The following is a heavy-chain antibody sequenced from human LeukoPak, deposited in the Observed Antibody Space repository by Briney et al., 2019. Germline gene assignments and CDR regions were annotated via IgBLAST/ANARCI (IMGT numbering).Heavy chain of an antibody. D-gene: IGHD3-3*01. Sequence: PSETLSLTCTVSGGSISSSSYYWGWIRQPPGKGLEWIGSIYYSGSTYYNPSLKSRATISVDTSKNQFSLKLSSVTAADTAVYYCTGLRFLEWLPNWFDPWGQGTLVTVSS. CDR2: IYYSGST. CDR1: GGSISSSSYY. J-gene: IGHJ5*02. CDR3: TGLRFLEWLPNWFDP. V-gene: IGHV4-39*01.